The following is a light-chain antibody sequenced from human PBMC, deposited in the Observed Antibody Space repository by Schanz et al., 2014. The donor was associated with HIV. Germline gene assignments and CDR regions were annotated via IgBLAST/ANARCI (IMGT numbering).Light chain of an antibody. V-gene: IGLV3-21*04. CDR1: NIGSES. Sequence: SYELTQPPSVSVAPGKTARLTCGGSNIGSESVHWYQQKPGQAPVLVIYSDSDRPSGIPERFSGSNSGNTATLTISRVEDGDEADYYCQVWYSSRDLYVFGSGTKLTVL. CDR3: QVWYSSRDLYV. CDR2: SDS. J-gene: IGLJ1*01.